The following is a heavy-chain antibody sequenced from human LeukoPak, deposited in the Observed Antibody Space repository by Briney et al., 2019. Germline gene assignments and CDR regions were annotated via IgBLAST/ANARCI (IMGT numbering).Heavy chain of an antibody. CDR2: IYPADSDT. D-gene: IGHD5/OR15-5a*01. Sequence: GEPLKISCKGSGSRFTSYLIGGVRQTPGKGLEWMGSIYPADSDTRYRPSFQGQVPFSADEYISTAYLQWSSLKAWDTAMYYCARYLKEIYDNYFDYWGQGTLVTVSS. V-gene: IGHV5-51*01. J-gene: IGHJ4*02. CDR1: GSRFTSYL. CDR3: ARYLKEIYDNYFDY.